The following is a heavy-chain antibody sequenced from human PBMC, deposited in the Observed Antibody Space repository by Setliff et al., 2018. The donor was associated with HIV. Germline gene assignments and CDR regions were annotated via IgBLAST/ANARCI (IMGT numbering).Heavy chain of an antibody. J-gene: IGHJ4*02. CDR3: AKDSGATMVCSDY. CDR2: IRSKASGGTT. CDR1: GFTFGDYA. Sequence: PGGSLRLSCTASGFTFGDYAMSWVRQAPGKGLEWVGFIRSKASGGTTEYAASVNGRFTISRDNSKNTLYLQMNSLRAEDTAVYYCAKDSGATMVCSDYWGQGTLVTVSS. D-gene: IGHD1-26*01. V-gene: IGHV3-49*04.